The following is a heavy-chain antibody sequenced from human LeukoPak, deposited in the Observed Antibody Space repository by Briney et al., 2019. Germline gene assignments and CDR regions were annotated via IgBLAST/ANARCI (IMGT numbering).Heavy chain of an antibody. Sequence: SGTLSLTCAVSGGSISSSNWWSWVRQPPGKGLEWIGEIYHSGSTNYNPSLKSRVTISVDKSKNQFSLKLSSVTAADTAVYYCARVGFYDSSGYPTAVPYWYFDLWGRGTLVTVSS. CDR3: ARVGFYDSSGYPTAVPYWYFDL. D-gene: IGHD3-22*01. V-gene: IGHV4-4*02. J-gene: IGHJ2*01. CDR1: GGSISSSNW. CDR2: IYHSGST.